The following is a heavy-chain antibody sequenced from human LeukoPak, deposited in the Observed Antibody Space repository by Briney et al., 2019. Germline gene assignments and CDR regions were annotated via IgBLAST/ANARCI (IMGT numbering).Heavy chain of an antibody. CDR1: GFTFSTYG. CDR3: AKGGAYDYHWGGSRWGDS. Sequence: GGSLRLSFTASGFTFSTYGMHWVRQAPGKGLEWVAFIRYDSTKKYYADSVKGRFTISRDNSKNTLYLQMNSLRVEDTAVHYCAKGGAYDYHWGGSRWGDSWGQGTLVTVSS. D-gene: IGHD3-16*01. J-gene: IGHJ4*02. V-gene: IGHV3-30*02. CDR2: IRYDSTKK.